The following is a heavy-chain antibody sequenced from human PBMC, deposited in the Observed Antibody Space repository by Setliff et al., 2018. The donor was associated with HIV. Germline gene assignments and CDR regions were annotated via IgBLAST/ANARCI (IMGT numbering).Heavy chain of an antibody. V-gene: IGHV1-18*01. D-gene: IGHD1-1*01. CDR2: ISGYTGIT. Sequence: EASVKVSCKISGYIFSHHGVTWVRQAPGQGLEYMGYISGYTGITHYAQSFQGRVTMTTDPSKYTAYMELRSLKYDDTAVYYCARDAGTGGPGRWVDPWGQDTMVTVSS. CDR1: GYIFSHHG. J-gene: IGHJ5*02. CDR3: ARDAGTGGPGRWVDP.